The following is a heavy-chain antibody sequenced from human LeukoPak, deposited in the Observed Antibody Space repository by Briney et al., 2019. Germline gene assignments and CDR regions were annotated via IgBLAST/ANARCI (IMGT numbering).Heavy chain of an antibody. D-gene: IGHD2-21*02. J-gene: IGHJ4*02. V-gene: IGHV3-23*01. Sequence: GGSLRLSCAASGFTFSSYAMSRVRQAPGKGLEWVSAISGSGGSTYYADSVEGRFTISRDNSKNTLYLQMNSLRAEDTAVYYCAKDIRSCGDCYSDCWGPGTLVTVSS. CDR2: ISGSGGST. CDR3: AKDIRSCGDCYSDC. CDR1: GFTFSSYA.